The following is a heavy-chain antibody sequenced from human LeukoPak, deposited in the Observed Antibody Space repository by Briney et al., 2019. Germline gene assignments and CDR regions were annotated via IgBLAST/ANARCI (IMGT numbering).Heavy chain of an antibody. D-gene: IGHD4-11*01. CDR2: IIPIFGTA. Sequence: SSVKVSCKASGGTFSSYAISWVRQAPGQGLEWMGGIIPIFGTANYAQKFQGRVTITADESTSTAYMELSSLRSEDTAVYCCAREGSDYSNYGTLDYWGQGTLVTVSS. CDR1: GGTFSSYA. V-gene: IGHV1-69*01. J-gene: IGHJ4*02. CDR3: AREGSDYSNYGTLDY.